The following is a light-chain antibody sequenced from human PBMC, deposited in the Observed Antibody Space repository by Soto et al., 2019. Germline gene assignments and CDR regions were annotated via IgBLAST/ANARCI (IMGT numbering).Light chain of an antibody. Sequence: DIQMTQSPSTLSASVGDRVIITCRASQSISNWLAWYQQKPGKAPKLLIYKASSLESGVPSRFSGSASGTEFTLTISSLQPDDSATYYCQKHSSYPLTFGGGTKVEI. CDR3: QKHSSYPLT. J-gene: IGKJ4*01. V-gene: IGKV1-5*03. CDR2: KAS. CDR1: QSISNW.